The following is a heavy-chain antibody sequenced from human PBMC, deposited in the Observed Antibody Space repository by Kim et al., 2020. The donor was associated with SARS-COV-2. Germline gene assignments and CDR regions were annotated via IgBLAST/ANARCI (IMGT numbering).Heavy chain of an antibody. Sequence: YAASVKSRITINAETSKNQFSLQLNSVTPEDTAVYYCARTISAAGTNYFDYWGQGTLVTVSS. CDR3: ARTISAAGTNYFDY. V-gene: IGHV6-1*01. J-gene: IGHJ4*02. D-gene: IGHD6-13*01.